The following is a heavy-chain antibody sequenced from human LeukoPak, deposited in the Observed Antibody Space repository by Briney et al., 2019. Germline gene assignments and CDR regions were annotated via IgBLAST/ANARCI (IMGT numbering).Heavy chain of an antibody. J-gene: IGHJ3*02. CDR1: GFTFSSYE. Sequence: PGGSLRLSCAASGFTFSSYEMNWVRQAPGKGLEWVSYISSSGSTIYYADSVKGRFTISRDNAKNSLYLQMNSLRAEDTAFYYCARDGRWLRRDAFDIWGQGTMVTVSS. D-gene: IGHD5-24*01. CDR3: ARDGRWLRRDAFDI. CDR2: ISSSGSTI. V-gene: IGHV3-48*03.